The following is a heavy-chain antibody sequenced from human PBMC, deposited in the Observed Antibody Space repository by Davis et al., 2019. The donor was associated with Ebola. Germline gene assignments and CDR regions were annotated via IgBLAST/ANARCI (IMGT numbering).Heavy chain of an antibody. CDR2: IKEDGTDK. CDR1: GFTLSSYW. CDR3: ARQGFYGSAYYPFDY. V-gene: IGHV3-7*03. Sequence: PGGSLRLSCTVSGFTLSSYWMSWVRQAPGKGLEWVADIKEDGTDKLYVGSLKGRLTVSRDNAKNSVYLQMDSLRAEDTAIYYCARQGFYGSAYYPFDYWGQGVLVSVSS. J-gene: IGHJ4*02. D-gene: IGHD3-10*01.